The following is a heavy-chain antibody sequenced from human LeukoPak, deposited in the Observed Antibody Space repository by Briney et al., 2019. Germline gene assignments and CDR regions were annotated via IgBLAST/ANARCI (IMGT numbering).Heavy chain of an antibody. J-gene: IGHJ4*02. CDR1: GFTFSNAW. CDR2: IRHDGSEK. Sequence: GGSLRLSCAASGFTFSNAWMSWVRQAPGKGLEWVANIRHDGSEKHYVDSVEGRFTISRDNAKNSLYLQMNSLRTEDTAVYYCASTNTLDSWGQGTLVTVSS. V-gene: IGHV3-7*03. CDR3: ASTNTLDS.